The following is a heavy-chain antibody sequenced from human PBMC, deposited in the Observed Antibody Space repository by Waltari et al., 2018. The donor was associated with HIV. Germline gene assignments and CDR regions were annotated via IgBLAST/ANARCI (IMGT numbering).Heavy chain of an antibody. CDR2: LTMAGSIT. CDR3: VKDPTTITRGYFDL. J-gene: IGHJ2*01. D-gene: IGHD4-4*01. Sequence: EEQLLESGGGLGQPGGSLRLSCVASGFTFSNYAMTWLRQIPGKGLEWVSGLTMAGSITYHADSVQCRFIISRDNSKHTLFLQMTNLRVEDTAVYYCVKDPTTITRGYFDLWGRGTLVTVSS. V-gene: IGHV3-23*01. CDR1: GFTFSNYA.